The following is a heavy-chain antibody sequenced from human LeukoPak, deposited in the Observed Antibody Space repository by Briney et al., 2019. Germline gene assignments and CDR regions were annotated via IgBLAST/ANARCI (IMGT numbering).Heavy chain of an antibody. CDR2: ISYDGSDK. CDR1: GFTFSDYT. D-gene: IGHD6-19*01. CDR3: ARGNWGSGWYCLDY. V-gene: IGHV3-30*19. Sequence: GGSLRLSCAASGFTFSDYTIHWVRQAPGKGLGWVAVISYDGSDKYYADPVKGRFTISRDNSKNTLYLQMNSLRAEDTAVYYCARGNWGSGWYCLDYWGQGTLVTVSS. J-gene: IGHJ4*02.